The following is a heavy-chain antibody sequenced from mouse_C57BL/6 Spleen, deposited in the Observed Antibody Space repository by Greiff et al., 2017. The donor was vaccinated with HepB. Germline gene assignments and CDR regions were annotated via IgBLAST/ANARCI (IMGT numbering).Heavy chain of an antibody. V-gene: IGHV3-6*01. CDR3: ARRHYSNQGYFDY. D-gene: IGHD2-5*01. Sequence: EVKLQESGPGLVKPSQSLSLTCSVTGYSITSGYYWNWIRQFPGNKLEWMGYISYDGSNNYNPSLKNRISITRDTSKNQFFLKLNSVTTEDTATYYCARRHYSNQGYFDYWGQGTTLTVSS. CDR1: GYSITSGYY. J-gene: IGHJ2*01. CDR2: ISYDGSN.